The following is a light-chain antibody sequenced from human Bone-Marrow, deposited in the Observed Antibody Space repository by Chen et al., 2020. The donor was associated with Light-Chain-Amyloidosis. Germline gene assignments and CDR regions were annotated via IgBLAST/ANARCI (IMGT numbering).Light chain of an antibody. CDR2: DVS. CDR3: CSYAGSSVWV. Sequence: QSALTQPASVSGSPGQSITISCPGTSTDVGGYDSVSWYQQYPGKAPKLMIYDVSKRPSGVPDRFSASKSGNTASLTISGLQAEDEADYYCCSYAGSSVWVFGGGTKLTVL. V-gene: IGLV2-14*03. CDR1: STDVGGYDS. J-gene: IGLJ3*02.